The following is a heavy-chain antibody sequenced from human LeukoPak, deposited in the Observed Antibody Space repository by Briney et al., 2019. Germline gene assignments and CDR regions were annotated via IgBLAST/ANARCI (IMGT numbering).Heavy chain of an antibody. J-gene: IGHJ5*02. D-gene: IGHD2-15*01. CDR1: GFTLSSYA. CDR2: ISGSGGST. V-gene: IGHV3-23*01. CDR3: AKGGIGVGAAKWFGP. Sequence: GGSLRLSCAPSGFTLSSYAMSWVRQAPGKGLEWVSAISGSGGSTYYADSVKGRFTISRDNSKNTLYLQMNSLRDEDTAVYYCAKGGIGVGAAKWFGPWGQGTLVTVSS.